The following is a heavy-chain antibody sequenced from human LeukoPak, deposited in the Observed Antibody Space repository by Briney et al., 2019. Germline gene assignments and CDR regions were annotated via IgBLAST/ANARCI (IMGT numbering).Heavy chain of an antibody. CDR2: IRYDGSNK. V-gene: IGHV3-30*02. CDR3: AREGSYSNPTARHYYYYYYMDV. Sequence: SGGSLRLSCAASGFTFSSYGMHWVRQAPGKGLEWVAFIRYDGSNKYYAASVKGRFTLSRDNAKNSLYLQMNSLRAEDTAVYYCAREGSYSNPTARHYYYYYYMDVWGKGTTVTVSS. J-gene: IGHJ6*03. D-gene: IGHD4-11*01. CDR1: GFTFSSYG.